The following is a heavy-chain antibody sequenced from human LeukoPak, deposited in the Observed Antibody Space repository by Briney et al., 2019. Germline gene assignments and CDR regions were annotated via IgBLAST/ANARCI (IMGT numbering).Heavy chain of an antibody. CDR3: ARVMRAFDI. CDR2: INHSGST. V-gene: IGHV4-34*01. Sequence: SETLSLTCAVYGGSFSGYYWSWIRQPPGKGLEWIGEINHSGSTNYNPSLKSRVTISVDTSKNRFSLKLSSVTAADTAVYYCARVMRAFDIWGQGTMVTVSS. CDR1: GGSFSGYY. J-gene: IGHJ3*02.